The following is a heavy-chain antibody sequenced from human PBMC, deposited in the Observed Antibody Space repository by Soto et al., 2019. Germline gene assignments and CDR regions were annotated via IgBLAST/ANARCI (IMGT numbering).Heavy chain of an antibody. J-gene: IGHJ4*02. D-gene: IGHD1-20*01. CDR2: VYHTGNT. V-gene: IGHV4-59*01. CDR3: AREQYNWKL. CDR1: GVSITPYY. Sequence: SETLSLTCTVSGVSITPYYWTWIRNPPGKGLEWIGYVYHTGNTYYNPSLKSRVTISLDTSKNQVSLRLKSVTAADTAVYYCAREQYNWKLWGQGTLVTVSS.